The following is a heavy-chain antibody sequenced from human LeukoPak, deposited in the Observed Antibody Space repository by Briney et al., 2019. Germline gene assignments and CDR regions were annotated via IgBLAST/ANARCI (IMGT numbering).Heavy chain of an antibody. V-gene: IGHV3-30*04. CDR1: GFTFSSYA. Sequence: PGGSLRLSCAASGFTFSSYAMHWVRQAPGKGLEWVAVISYGGSNKYYADSVKGRFTISRDNSKNTLYLQMNSLRAEDTAVYYCARDLVYCSSTSCPYGDAFDIWGQGTMVTVSS. J-gene: IGHJ3*02. CDR2: ISYGGSNK. D-gene: IGHD2-2*01. CDR3: ARDLVYCSSTSCPYGDAFDI.